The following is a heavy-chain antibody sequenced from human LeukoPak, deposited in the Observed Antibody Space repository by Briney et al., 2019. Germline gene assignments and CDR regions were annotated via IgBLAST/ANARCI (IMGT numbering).Heavy chain of an antibody. J-gene: IGHJ4*02. CDR2: IYHSGST. D-gene: IGHD3-22*01. V-gene: IGHV4-38-2*01. CDR3: ARRGPHDSSGYYYFDY. Sequence: SETLSLTCAVSGYSISSGYYWGWIRQPPGKGLEWIGSIYHSGSTYYNPSLKSRATISVDTSKNQFSLKLSSVTAADTAVYYCARRGPHDSSGYYYFDYWGQGTLVTVSS. CDR1: GYSISSGYY.